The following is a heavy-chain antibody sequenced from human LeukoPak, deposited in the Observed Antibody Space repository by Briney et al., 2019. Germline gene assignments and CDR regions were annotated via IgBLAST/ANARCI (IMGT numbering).Heavy chain of an antibody. Sequence: GESLKISFKGPGYRFTSYWIGWVRPGPGQGLGWMGIIYPGDSDTRYSPSFQGQVTISADKSISTAYLQWSSLKASDTAMYYCARHSRGQWLVLGDYWGQGTLVTVSS. CDR2: IYPGDSDT. CDR1: GYRFTSYW. J-gene: IGHJ4*02. V-gene: IGHV5-51*01. CDR3: ARHSRGQWLVLGDY. D-gene: IGHD6-19*01.